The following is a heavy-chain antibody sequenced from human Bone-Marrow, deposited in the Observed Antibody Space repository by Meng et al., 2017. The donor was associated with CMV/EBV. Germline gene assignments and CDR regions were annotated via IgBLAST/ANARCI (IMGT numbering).Heavy chain of an antibody. V-gene: IGHV4-38-2*02. CDR3: ARALRLDIVVVPAALNWFDP. Sequence: SETLSLTCTVSGYSISSGYYWGWIRQPPGKGLEWIGSIYYSGSTYYNPSLKSRVTISVDTSKNQFSLKLSSVTAADTAVYYCARALRLDIVVVPAALNWFDPWGQGTLVTVSS. J-gene: IGHJ5*02. CDR1: GYSISSGYY. CDR2: IYYSGST. D-gene: IGHD2-2*03.